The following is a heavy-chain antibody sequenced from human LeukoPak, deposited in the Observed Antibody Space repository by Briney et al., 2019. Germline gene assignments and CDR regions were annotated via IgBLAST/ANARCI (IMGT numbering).Heavy chain of an antibody. CDR3: ARVARTIFGVGMDV. CDR2: TYYRSKWYN. Sequence: SQTLSLTCAISGDSISSNSAAWNWIRQSPSRGLEWLGRTYYRSKWYNDYAVSVKSRITINPDTSKNQFSLQLNSVTPEDTAVYYCARVARTIFGVGMDVWGKGTTVTVSS. D-gene: IGHD3-3*01. J-gene: IGHJ6*04. V-gene: IGHV6-1*01. CDR1: GDSISSNSAA.